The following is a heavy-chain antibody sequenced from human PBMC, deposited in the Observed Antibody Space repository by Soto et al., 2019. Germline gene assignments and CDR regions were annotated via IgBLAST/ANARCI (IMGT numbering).Heavy chain of an antibody. V-gene: IGHV3-30*18. J-gene: IGHJ4*02. CDR1: GFTFSSYG. CDR3: AKEVRRYCSSTSCAYFGC. CDR2: ISYDGSNK. Sequence: GGSLRLSCAASGFTFSSYGMHWVRQAPGKGLEWVAVISYDGSNKYYADSVKGRFTISRDNSKNTLYLQKDSLRAEDTAVYYCAKEVRRYCSSTSCAYFGCWGQGTRVTVSS. D-gene: IGHD2-2*01.